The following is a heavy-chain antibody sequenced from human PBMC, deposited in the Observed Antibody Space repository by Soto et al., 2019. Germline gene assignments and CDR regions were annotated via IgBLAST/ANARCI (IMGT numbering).Heavy chain of an antibody. CDR1: EYTFTSYT. V-gene: IGHV1-3*01. CDR3: AREIQGLSYLDY. CDR2: INGGNGNT. D-gene: IGHD5-18*01. Sequence: QVQVLQSGAEVKKPGASVKVSCKASEYTFTSYTMHWVRQAPGQRLEWMGWINGGNGNTKYSQKFQGRVTITRDTSASTSYMELLSLRSDDTSVYYCAREIQGLSYLDYWGPGTLVTVSS. J-gene: IGHJ4*02.